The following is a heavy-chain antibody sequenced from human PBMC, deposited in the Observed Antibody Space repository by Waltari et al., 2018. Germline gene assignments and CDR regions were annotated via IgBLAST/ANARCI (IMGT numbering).Heavy chain of an antibody. D-gene: IGHD4-4*01. J-gene: IGHJ4*02. CDR1: GGSVSRGHYH. Sequence: QVQLQESGPGLVKPSETLSLTYTVSGGSVSRGHYHWSWIRQPPGRSLEWIGFTYYGGDTTYNPSLHSRVTISMDTSNNQFSLDLRSVTAADTAIYFCVRDGDYTSSFDFWGPGTLVTVSS. CDR3: VRDGDYTSSFDF. V-gene: IGHV4-61*01. CDR2: TYYGGDT.